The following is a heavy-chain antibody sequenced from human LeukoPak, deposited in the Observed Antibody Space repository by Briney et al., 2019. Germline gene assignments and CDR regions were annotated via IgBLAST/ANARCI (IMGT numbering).Heavy chain of an antibody. V-gene: IGHV4-30-4*08. Sequence: SETLSLTCTVSGGSISSGDYYWSWIRQPPGKGLEWIGYIYYSGSTYYNPSLKSRVTISVDTSKNQFSLKLSSVTAADTVVYYCARDPWTTVTPGYWGQGTLVTVSS. CDR2: IYYSGST. CDR1: GGSISSGDYY. CDR3: ARDPWTTVTPGY. J-gene: IGHJ4*02. D-gene: IGHD4-17*01.